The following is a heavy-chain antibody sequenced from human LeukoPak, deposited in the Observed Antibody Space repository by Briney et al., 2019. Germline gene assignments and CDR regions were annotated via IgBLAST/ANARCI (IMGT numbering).Heavy chain of an antibody. Sequence: PSETLSLTCAVYGGSFIGHYWSCIRQRPRKGLEWVGEINHSGSTNYNPSLKSRVTISIETSKNQFSLKLNSVTAADTVVYYCAITHSGGWSYFDVWGQGTLVTVSS. J-gene: IGHJ4*02. CDR3: AITHSGGWSYFDV. V-gene: IGHV4-34*01. CDR2: INHSGST. CDR1: GGSFIGHY. D-gene: IGHD6-19*01.